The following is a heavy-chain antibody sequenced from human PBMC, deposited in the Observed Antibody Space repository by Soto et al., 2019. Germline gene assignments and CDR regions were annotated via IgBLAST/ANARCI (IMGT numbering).Heavy chain of an antibody. V-gene: IGHV4-59*01. D-gene: IGHD4-17*01. CDR3: ARARRTTDPFDY. J-gene: IGHJ4*02. CDR1: GGSISSYY. Sequence: PSETLSLTCTVSGGSISSYYWSWIRQPPGKGLEWIGYIYYSGSTNYNPSLKSRVTISVDTSKNQFSLKLSSVTAADTAVYYCARARRTTDPFDYWGQGTPVTVSS. CDR2: IYYSGST.